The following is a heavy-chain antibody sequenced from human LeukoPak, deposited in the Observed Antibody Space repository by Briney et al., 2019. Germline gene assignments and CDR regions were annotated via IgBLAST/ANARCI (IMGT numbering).Heavy chain of an antibody. J-gene: IGHJ4*02. D-gene: IGHD3-9*01. Sequence: GGSLRLSCAASGFTFDDYGMSWVRQAPGKGLEWVSGINWNGGSTGYADSVKGRFTISRDNAKNSLYLQMNSLRAEDTAVYYCANYDILTGYDYWGQATLVTVSS. CDR2: INWNGGST. V-gene: IGHV3-20*04. CDR3: ANYDILTGYDY. CDR1: GFTFDDYG.